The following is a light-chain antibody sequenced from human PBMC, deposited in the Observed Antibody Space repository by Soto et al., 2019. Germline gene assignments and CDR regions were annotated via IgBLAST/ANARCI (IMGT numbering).Light chain of an antibody. Sequence: QSALTQPASVSGSPGQSVTISCTGTSSDVGGYNYVSWYQQHPGKAPKPMIHEVSKRPSGVPNRFSGSKSGNTASLTISGSQGEVESDFYCSSYTITNSGVFGTGTQLTVL. CDR3: SSYTITNSGV. J-gene: IGLJ1*01. CDR2: EVS. CDR1: SSDVGGYNY. V-gene: IGLV2-14*01.